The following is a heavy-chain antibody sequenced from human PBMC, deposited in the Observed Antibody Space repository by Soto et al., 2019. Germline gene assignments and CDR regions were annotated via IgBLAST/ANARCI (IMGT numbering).Heavy chain of an antibody. CDR2: IYYSGST. V-gene: IGHV4-59*01. CDR3: ARDSPVGPGGAAAFDI. J-gene: IGHJ3*02. D-gene: IGHD1-26*01. CDR1: GGSISSYY. Sequence: QVQLQESGPGLVKSSETLSLTCTVSGGSISSYYWSWIRQPPGKGLEWIGYIYYSGSTNSNPSLKSRVTKSVDTSKNQFSLKQSSVTAADTAVYYCARDSPVGPGGAAAFDIWGQGTMVTVSS.